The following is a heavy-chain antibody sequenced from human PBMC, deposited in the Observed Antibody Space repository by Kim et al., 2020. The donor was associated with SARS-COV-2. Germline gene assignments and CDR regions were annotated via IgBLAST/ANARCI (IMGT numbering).Heavy chain of an antibody. CDR2: ISSSGSTI. CDR3: ARDPYSSRYNYYGMGV. Sequence: GGSLRLSCAASGFTFSSYEMNWVRQAPGKGLEWVSYISSSGSTIYYADSVKGRFTTSRDNAKNSLYLQMNSLRAEDTAVYYCARDPYSSRYNYYGMGVWGEGTTGTLSS. CDR1: GFTFSSYE. J-gene: IGHJ6*04. D-gene: IGHD6-13*01. V-gene: IGHV3-48*03.